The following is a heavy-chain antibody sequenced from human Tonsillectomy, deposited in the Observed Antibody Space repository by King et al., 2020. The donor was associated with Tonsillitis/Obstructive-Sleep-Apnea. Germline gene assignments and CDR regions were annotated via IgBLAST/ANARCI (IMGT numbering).Heavy chain of an antibody. V-gene: IGHV2-5*02. CDR1: GFSLSTSGVG. D-gene: IGHD1-7*01. Sequence: TLKESGPTLVKPTQTLTLTCTFSGFSLSTSGVGVGWIRQPPGKALEWLALIYWDDDKRYSPSLKSRLTITKDTSKNQVVLTMTNMDPVDTATYYCAHTYSNSRGYYYYYYMDVWGKGTTVTVSS. J-gene: IGHJ6*03. CDR3: AHTYSNSRGYYYYYYMDV. CDR2: IYWDDDK.